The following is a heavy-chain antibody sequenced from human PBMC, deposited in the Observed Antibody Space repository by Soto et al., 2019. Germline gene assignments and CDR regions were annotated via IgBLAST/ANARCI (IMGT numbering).Heavy chain of an antibody. CDR1: GFTFSSYA. CDR3: ARALGFRSGYPDY. J-gene: IGHJ4*02. CDR2: ISSSTSNT. D-gene: IGHD3-3*01. V-gene: IGHV3-21*01. Sequence: PGGSLRLSCAASGFTFSSYAVSWVRQAPGKGLEWVSAISSSTSNTYYADSVKGRFTISRDNAKNSLYLQMNSLRAEDTAVYYCARALGFRSGYPDYWGQGTLVTVSS.